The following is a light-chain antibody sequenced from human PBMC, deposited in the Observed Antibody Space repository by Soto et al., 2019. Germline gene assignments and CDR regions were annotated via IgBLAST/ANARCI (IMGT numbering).Light chain of an antibody. V-gene: IGKV3-20*01. CDR3: QQYGSSPT. J-gene: IGKJ5*01. CDR1: QSVSSN. CDR2: GAS. Sequence: EIVLTQSPGTLSLSPGERATLSFRASQSVSSNLAWYQQKPGQAPRLLIYGASNRATGIPDRFSGSGSGTDFTLTISRLEPEDFAVYYCQQYGSSPTFGGGTRLEIK.